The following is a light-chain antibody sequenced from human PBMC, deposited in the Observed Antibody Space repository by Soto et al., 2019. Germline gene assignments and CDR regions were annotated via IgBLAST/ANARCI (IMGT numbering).Light chain of an antibody. CDR1: ESVTSN. Sequence: EVVMTQSPVTLSVSPGERATLSCRASESVTSNLAWYQQKPGQAPRLLIYGASTRATGIPARFSGSGSGTEFTLTISSLQSEDFAVYYCQQYDNWPPLTFGGGTKVAI. CDR2: GAS. CDR3: QQYDNWPPLT. V-gene: IGKV3-15*01. J-gene: IGKJ4*01.